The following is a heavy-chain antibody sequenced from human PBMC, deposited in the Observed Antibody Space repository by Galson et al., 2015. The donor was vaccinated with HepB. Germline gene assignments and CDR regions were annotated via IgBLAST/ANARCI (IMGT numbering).Heavy chain of an antibody. CDR1: GYTFTSYG. V-gene: IGHV1-18*04. Sequence: QSGAEVKKPGASVKVSCKASGYTFTSYGISWVRQAPGQGLEWMGWISAYNGNTNYAQKLQGRVTMTTDTSTSTAYVELRSLRSDDTAVYYCARRYGVGATYPDYYYYMDVWGKGTTVTVSS. CDR2: ISAYNGNT. D-gene: IGHD1-26*01. CDR3: ARRYGVGATYPDYYYYMDV. J-gene: IGHJ6*03.